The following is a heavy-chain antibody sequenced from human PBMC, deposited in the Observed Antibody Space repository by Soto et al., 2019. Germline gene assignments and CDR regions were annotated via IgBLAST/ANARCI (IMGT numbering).Heavy chain of an antibody. CDR3: ARVPTSGSYSF. CDR2: IIPILRMT. J-gene: IGHJ4*02. V-gene: IGHV1-69*02. D-gene: IGHD3-10*01. Sequence: VKVSCKASGGTLSSYSISWARQAPGQGLEWMGRIIPILRMTTYAQKFQGRVTLTADKSTNTAYMDLSSLVSEDTAVYYCARVPTSGSYSFWGQGTLVTVPQ. CDR1: GGTLSSYS.